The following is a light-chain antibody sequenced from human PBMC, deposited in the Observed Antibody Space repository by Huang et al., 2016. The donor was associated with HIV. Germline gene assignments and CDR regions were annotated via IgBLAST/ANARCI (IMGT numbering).Light chain of an antibody. CDR3: QQYDSSPIFT. CDR1: QSVSSKY. CDR2: GAS. V-gene: IGKV3-20*01. Sequence: EIVLTQSPGTVSLSPGERATLSCRASQSVSSKYLAWYQQKPGQAPRLLIYGASYRATGIPNRCSGSGSGTDVTLTISRREPEDFAVYYCQQYDSSPIFTFGPGTKVDIK. J-gene: IGKJ3*01.